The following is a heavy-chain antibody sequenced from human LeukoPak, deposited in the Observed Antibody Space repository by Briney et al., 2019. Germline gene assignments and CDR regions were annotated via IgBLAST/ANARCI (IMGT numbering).Heavy chain of an antibody. CDR1: GLTFTSHG. CDR2: VRNDGSDT. J-gene: IGHJ4*02. D-gene: IGHD4-23*01. V-gene: IGHV3-30*02. Sequence: GGSLRLSCTTSGLTFTSHGFHWLRQVVGKRMEWVAFVRNDGSDTYHANSVKGRFSVSRDDSKNTLYLQMNSLRPEDTAVYYCARDRGKDYFDSWGQGTQVTVSS. CDR3: ARDRGKDYFDS.